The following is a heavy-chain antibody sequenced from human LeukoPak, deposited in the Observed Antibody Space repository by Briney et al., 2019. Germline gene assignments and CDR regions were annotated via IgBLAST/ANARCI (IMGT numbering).Heavy chain of an antibody. Sequence: GGSLRLSCAASGFTFSSYAMHWVRQAPGKGLEWVAVISYDGSNKYYADSVKGRFTISRDNSKNTLYLQMNSLRAEDTAVYYCARGLRDYYDSSGPIGNWGQGTLVTVSS. CDR2: ISYDGSNK. CDR1: GFTFSSYA. V-gene: IGHV3-30-3*01. J-gene: IGHJ4*02. CDR3: ARGLRDYYDSSGPIGN. D-gene: IGHD3-22*01.